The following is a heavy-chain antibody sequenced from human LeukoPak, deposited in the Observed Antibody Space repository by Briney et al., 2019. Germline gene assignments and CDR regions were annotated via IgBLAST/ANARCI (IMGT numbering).Heavy chain of an antibody. V-gene: IGHV1-18*01. J-gene: IGHJ3*02. CDR3: ARDGMVQGVYDAFDI. CDR2: ISAYNGNT. D-gene: IGHD3-10*01. Sequence: GASVKVSCKASGYTFTSYGISWVRQAPGQGLEWMGWISAYNGNTNYAQKLQGRVTMTTDTSTSTAYMELRSLRSDDTAVYYCARDGMVQGVYDAFDIRGQGTMVTVSS. CDR1: GYTFTSYG.